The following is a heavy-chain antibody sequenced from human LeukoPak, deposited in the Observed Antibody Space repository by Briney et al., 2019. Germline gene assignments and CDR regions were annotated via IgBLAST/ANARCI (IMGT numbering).Heavy chain of an antibody. D-gene: IGHD6-6*01. CDR3: AKAYSSSSDYFDY. Sequence: GGSLRLSCEASGFTFSGHYMDWVRQAPGKGLEWVGRIRNAANDYTTDYATSVKGRFTISRDNSRNTLYLQMSSLRGEDTAVYYCAKAYSSSSDYFDYWGQGTLVTVSS. V-gene: IGHV3-72*01. J-gene: IGHJ4*02. CDR1: GFTFSGHY. CDR2: IRNAANDYTT.